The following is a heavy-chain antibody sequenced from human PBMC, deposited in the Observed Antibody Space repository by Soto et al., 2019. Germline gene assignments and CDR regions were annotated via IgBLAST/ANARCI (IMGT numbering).Heavy chain of an antibody. CDR3: ARDSRGFHWYFDL. CDR1: GDSVSSATAT. CDR2: PYYRSKWYN. D-gene: IGHD6-19*01. Sequence: QVQLQQSGPGLVKPSQTLSLICAISGDSVSSATATWSWIRQSPSRGLEWLGRPYYRSKWYNDYAVSVTSRTAITPETSKNHLSLPLLSVTPADPAVYFWARDSRGFHWYFDLWGRGALVTVAS. V-gene: IGHV6-1*02. J-gene: IGHJ2*01.